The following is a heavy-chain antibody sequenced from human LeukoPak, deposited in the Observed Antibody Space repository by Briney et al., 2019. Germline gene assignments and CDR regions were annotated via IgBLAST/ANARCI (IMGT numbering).Heavy chain of an antibody. J-gene: IGHJ4*02. CDR1: GGSISSSGYY. CDR2: IYYSGDT. V-gene: IGHV4-39*01. Sequence: SETLSLTCTVSGGSISSSGYYWGWIRQPPGKGLEWIGTIYYSGDTFYNPSLKSRVTTSVDTFRNRFSLRLNSVTAADTAVYYCARTGIKGQWLVPFDYWGQGTLVTVSS. CDR3: ARTGIKGQWLVPFDY. D-gene: IGHD6-19*01.